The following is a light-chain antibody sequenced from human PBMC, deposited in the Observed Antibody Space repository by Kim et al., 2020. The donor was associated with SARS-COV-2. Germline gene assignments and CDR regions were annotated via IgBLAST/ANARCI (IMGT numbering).Light chain of an antibody. CDR3: NSRDNNDNVV. Sequence: SSELTQDPAVSVALGQTVSITCQGDSLRSYYATWYQQKPGQAPILVIYGKNNRPSGIPDRFSGSSSGNTASLTITGTQAGDEADYYCNSRDNNDNVVFGG. CDR1: SLRSYY. CDR2: GKN. J-gene: IGLJ2*01. V-gene: IGLV3-19*01.